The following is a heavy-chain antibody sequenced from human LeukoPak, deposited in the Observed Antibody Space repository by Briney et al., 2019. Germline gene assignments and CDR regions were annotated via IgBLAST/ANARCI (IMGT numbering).Heavy chain of an antibody. D-gene: IGHD1-1*01. V-gene: IGHV3-23*01. CDR1: GFTFSTYE. CDR2: ISGSGGST. Sequence: PGGSLRLSCAASGFTFSTYEMNWVRQAPGKGLEWVSAISGSGGSTYYADSVKGRFTISRDNSKNTLFLQMNSLRAEDTAVYYCAGVPWNDPWGQGTLVTVSS. CDR3: AGVPWNDP. J-gene: IGHJ5*02.